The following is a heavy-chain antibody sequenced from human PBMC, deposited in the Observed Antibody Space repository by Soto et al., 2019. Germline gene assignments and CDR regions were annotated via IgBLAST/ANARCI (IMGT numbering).Heavy chain of an antibody. Sequence: GGSLRLSCAASGFTFSRYSMNGVRQAPGKGLEWVSSISSTTNCIYYADSMKGRFTVSRDNAKNSVYLDMNSLSAEDTAVYYCARESEDLTSNFDYWGQGTMVTVSS. V-gene: IGHV3-21*01. CDR3: ARESEDLTSNFDY. CDR2: ISSTTNCI. J-gene: IGHJ4*02. CDR1: GFTFSRYS.